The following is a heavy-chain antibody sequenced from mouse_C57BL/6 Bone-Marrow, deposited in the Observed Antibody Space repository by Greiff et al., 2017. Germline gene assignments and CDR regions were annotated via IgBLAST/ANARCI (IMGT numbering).Heavy chain of an antibody. V-gene: IGHV1-64*01. CDR3: TLLWLRQRRFDY. Sequence: VQLLQSGAELVKPGASVKLSCKASGYTFTSYWMHWVKQRPGQGLEWIGMIHPNSGSTNYNEKFKSKATLTVDKSSSTAYMQLSSLTSEDAAVYYCTLLWLRQRRFDYWGQGTTLTVSS. CDR1: GYTFTSYW. CDR2: IHPNSGST. D-gene: IGHD2-9*01. J-gene: IGHJ2*01.